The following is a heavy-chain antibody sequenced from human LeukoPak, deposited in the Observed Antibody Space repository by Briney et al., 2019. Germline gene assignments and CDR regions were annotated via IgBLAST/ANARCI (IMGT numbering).Heavy chain of an antibody. CDR1: GFTFRCYW. CDR3: GTTPALFGDLFDY. J-gene: IGHJ4*02. D-gene: IGHD3-16*01. Sequence: GSLRLSCAASGFTFRCYWIHWVRQAPGKGLVWVSRINSDGSSTSYADSVKGRFTISRNNAKNTVYPQMNSRRAEDTSVYYCGTTPALFGDLFDYWGQGTLVTVSS. V-gene: IGHV3-74*01. CDR2: INSDGSST.